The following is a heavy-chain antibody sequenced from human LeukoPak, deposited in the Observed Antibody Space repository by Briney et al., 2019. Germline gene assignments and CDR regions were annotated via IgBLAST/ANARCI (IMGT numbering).Heavy chain of an antibody. V-gene: IGHV4-39*03. CDR3: SGWYDTNDY. D-gene: IGHD6-19*01. CDR1: GGSISSSSYY. CDR2: IYYSGST. Sequence: SETLSLTCTVSGGSISSSSYYWGWIRQPLGKGLEWIGSIYYSGSTYYNPSLKSRVTISVDTSKNQFSLKLSSVTAADTAVYYCSGWYDTNDYWGQGTLVTVSS. J-gene: IGHJ4*02.